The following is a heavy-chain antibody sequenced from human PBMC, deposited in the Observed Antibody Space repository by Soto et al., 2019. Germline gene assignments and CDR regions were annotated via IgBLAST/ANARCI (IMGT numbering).Heavy chain of an antibody. CDR2: ISSSGSTI. CDR3: ARDSGSLVVTYYYYGMDV. CDR1: GFTFSDYY. D-gene: IGHD2-21*02. J-gene: IGHJ6*02. V-gene: IGHV3-11*01. Sequence: QVQLVESGGGLVKPGGSLRLSCAASGFTFSDYYMSWIRQAPGKGLEWVSYISSSGSTIYYADSVKGRFTISRDNAXXSXKLQMNSLRAEDTAVYYCARDSGSLVVTYYYYGMDVWGQGTTVTVSS.